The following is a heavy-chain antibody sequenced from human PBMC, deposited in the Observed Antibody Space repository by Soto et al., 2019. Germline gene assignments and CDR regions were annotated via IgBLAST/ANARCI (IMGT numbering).Heavy chain of an antibody. D-gene: IGHD5-12*01. V-gene: IGHV4-30-4*01. CDR1: GGSISSSYYY. J-gene: IGHJ4*02. CDR2: IYYSGST. CDR3: ARENSGYDPTGSFDY. Sequence: QVLLQESGPGLVQPSQTLSLTCTVSGGSISSSYYYWSWIRQPPGKGLEWIGYIYYSGSTYYNQSLKSRLTISVDTSKNQFSLKLNCVTAADTAVYYCARENSGYDPTGSFDYWGQGTLVTVSS.